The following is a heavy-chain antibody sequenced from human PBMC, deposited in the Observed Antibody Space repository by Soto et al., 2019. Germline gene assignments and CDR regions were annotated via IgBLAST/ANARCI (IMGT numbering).Heavy chain of an antibody. CDR1: GGSISSGGYY. Sequence: QVQLQESGPGLVKPSQTLSLTCTVSGGSISSGGYYWSWIRQHPGKGLEWIGYIYYSGSTYYNPSPKSRVTISVDTSKNPFSLKLSSVTAADTAVYYCARTGERWILGYYFDYWGQGTLVTVSS. D-gene: IGHD2-2*03. J-gene: IGHJ4*02. CDR3: ARTGERWILGYYFDY. V-gene: IGHV4-31*03. CDR2: IYYSGST.